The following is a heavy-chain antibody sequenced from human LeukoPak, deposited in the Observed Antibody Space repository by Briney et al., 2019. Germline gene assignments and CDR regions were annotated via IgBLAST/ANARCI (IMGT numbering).Heavy chain of an antibody. V-gene: IGHV1-18*01. Sequence: ASVKVSCKASGYTFTSYGISWVRQAPGQGLEWMGWISAYNGNTNYAQKLQGRVTVTTDTSTSTAYMELRSLRSDDTAVYYCARGRVYDSSGYTNGDAFDIWGQGTMVTVSS. D-gene: IGHD3-22*01. CDR1: GYTFTSYG. J-gene: IGHJ3*02. CDR2: ISAYNGNT. CDR3: ARGRVYDSSGYTNGDAFDI.